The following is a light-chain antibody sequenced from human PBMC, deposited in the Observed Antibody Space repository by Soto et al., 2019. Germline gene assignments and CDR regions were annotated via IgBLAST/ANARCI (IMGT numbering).Light chain of an antibody. CDR2: DAV. V-gene: IGKV3-20*01. CDR1: PSVTGTN. CDR3: HQYGSSLGT. Sequence: EIVLTQSPGTLSLSPGEGATLSCRASPSVTGTNLAWYQQRPGQAPRLLIYDAVRMATGIPDRFSGSGSGTDFTLTISRLEPEDFAVYYCHQYGSSLGTFGQGTKVEI. J-gene: IGKJ2*01.